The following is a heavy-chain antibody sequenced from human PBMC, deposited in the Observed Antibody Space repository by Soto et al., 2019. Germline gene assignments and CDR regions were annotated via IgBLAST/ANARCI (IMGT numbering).Heavy chain of an antibody. CDR3: ARAYFHDRHFDS. CDR2: MCYSGST. Sequence: ALSLTCSVSGDSISSDDFCWSWIRQSPGRGLEWIGWMCYSGSTFYNPSLESRVTISVDTSKSQFSLKLSSVTAADTAAYYCARAYFHDRHFDSWGQGTLVTVSS. CDR1: GDSISSDDFC. V-gene: IGHV4-30-4*01. D-gene: IGHD3-22*01. J-gene: IGHJ4*02.